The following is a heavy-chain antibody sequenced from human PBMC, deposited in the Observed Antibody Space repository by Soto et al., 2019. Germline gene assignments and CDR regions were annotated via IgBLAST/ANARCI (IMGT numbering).Heavy chain of an antibody. D-gene: IGHD4-17*01. CDR2: ISGSGGST. CDR1: GFTFSSYA. CDR3: ANAPGDYGYYCYCIDV. J-gene: IGHJ6*03. V-gene: IGHV3-23*01. Sequence: EVQLLESGGGLVQPGGSLRLSCAASGFTFSSYAMSWVRQAPGKGLEWVSAISGSGGSTYYADSVKGRFTISRDNSKNTLYLQMNSLRAEDTAVYYCANAPGDYGYYCYCIDVWGKGTTVTV.